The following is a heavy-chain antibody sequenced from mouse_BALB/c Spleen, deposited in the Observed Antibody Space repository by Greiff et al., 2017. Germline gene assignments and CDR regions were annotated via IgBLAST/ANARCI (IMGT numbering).Heavy chain of an antibody. CDR1: GYTFTSYW. V-gene: IGHV1S81*02. Sequence: QVQLKQPGAELVKPGASVKLSCKASGYTFTSYWMHWVKQRPGQGLEWIGEINPSNGRTNYNEKFKSKATLTVDKSSSTAYMQLSSLTSEDSAVYYCARSSITTARGYWGQGTTLTVSS. CDR2: INPSNGRT. CDR3: ARSSITTARGY. J-gene: IGHJ2*01. D-gene: IGHD1-2*01.